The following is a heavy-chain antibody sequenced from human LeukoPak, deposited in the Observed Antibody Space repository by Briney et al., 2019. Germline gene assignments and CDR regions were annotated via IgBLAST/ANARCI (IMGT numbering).Heavy chain of an antibody. Sequence: GGSLRLSCAASGFTFSNYAMSWVRQAPGKGLEWVSAISSGAGSTYYADSVRGRFTISRDNSKNTLYLQMNSLRAEDTAVYYCASLYDFWSGYFDYWGQGTLVTVSS. D-gene: IGHD3-3*01. V-gene: IGHV3-23*01. CDR3: ASLYDFWSGYFDY. CDR1: GFTFSNYA. CDR2: ISSGAGST. J-gene: IGHJ4*02.